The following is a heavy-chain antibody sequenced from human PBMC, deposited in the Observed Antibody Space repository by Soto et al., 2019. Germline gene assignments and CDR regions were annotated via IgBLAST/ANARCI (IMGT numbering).Heavy chain of an antibody. Sequence: QVQLQESGPGLVNPSQTLSLTCTVSGGSIRSDIYYWTWVRQHPGKGLEWIWYIYHSGSTYYNPSLKSRLTISVDTSKNEFSLKMSSVTAADTAVYYCARGTVGYCSSGICFGYADQWGQGTLVTVSS. CDR1: GGSIRSDIYY. CDR3: ARGTVGYCSSGICFGYADQ. CDR2: IYHSGST. V-gene: IGHV4-31*03. D-gene: IGHD2-15*01. J-gene: IGHJ4*02.